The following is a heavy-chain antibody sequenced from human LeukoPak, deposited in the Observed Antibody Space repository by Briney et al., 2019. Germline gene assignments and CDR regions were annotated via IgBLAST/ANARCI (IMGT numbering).Heavy chain of an antibody. CDR2: ISGSGDST. CDR3: ARTLYDFWSGYPDY. D-gene: IGHD3-3*01. CDR1: GFTFSNYA. V-gene: IGHV3-23*01. Sequence: GGSLRLSCAASGFTFSNYAMRWVRQAPGKGLEWVSGISGSGDSTYYADSVKGRFTISRDNAKNTLYLQMNSLRAEDTAVYYCARTLYDFWSGYPDYWGQGTLVTVSS. J-gene: IGHJ4*02.